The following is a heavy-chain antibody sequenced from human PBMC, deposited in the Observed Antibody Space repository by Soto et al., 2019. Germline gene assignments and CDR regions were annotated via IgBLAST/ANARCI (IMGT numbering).Heavy chain of an antibody. CDR3: ARDYYYGSGNYYRADYYHYGMDV. CDR2: IYTGGNT. D-gene: IGHD3-10*01. J-gene: IGHJ6*02. CDR1: GFTVTSYY. Sequence: LRLSCAASGFTVTSYYMSWVRQAPGKGLEWVSLIYTGGNTNYADSVKGRFTISRDNSKNTLYLQMNSLRAEDTAVYYCARDYYYGSGNYYRADYYHYGMDVWGQGTTVTVS. V-gene: IGHV3-53*01.